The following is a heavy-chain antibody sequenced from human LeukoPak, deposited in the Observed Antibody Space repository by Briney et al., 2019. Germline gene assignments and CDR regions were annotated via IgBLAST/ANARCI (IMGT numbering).Heavy chain of an antibody. Sequence: GGSLRLSCAASGFTFSSYSMNWVRQAPGKGLEWVSSISSSSSYIYYADSVKGRFTISRDNSKNTLYLQMNSLRAEDTAVYYCAKDQAVGATEYWGQGTLVTVSS. CDR3: AKDQAVGATEY. CDR2: ISSSSSYI. V-gene: IGHV3-21*01. J-gene: IGHJ4*02. D-gene: IGHD1-26*01. CDR1: GFTFSSYS.